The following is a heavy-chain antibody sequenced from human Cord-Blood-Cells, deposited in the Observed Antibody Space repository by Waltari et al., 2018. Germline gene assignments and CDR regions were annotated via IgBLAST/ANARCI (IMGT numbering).Heavy chain of an antibody. CDR2: IYHSGST. CDR3: ARSGVPAARFEFDY. CDR1: GGSISSGGYS. J-gene: IGHJ4*02. V-gene: IGHV4-30-2*01. D-gene: IGHD2-2*01. Sequence: QLQLQESGSGLVKPSQTLSLTCAVSGGSISSGGYSWSWIRQPPGKGLEWIGYIYHSGSTYYNPSLKSRGTISGDRSKNQFSVKLSSVTAADTAVYYCARSGVPAARFEFDYWGQGTLVTVSS.